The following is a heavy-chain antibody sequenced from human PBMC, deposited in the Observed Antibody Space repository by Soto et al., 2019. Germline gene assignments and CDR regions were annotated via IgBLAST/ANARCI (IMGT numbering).Heavy chain of an antibody. CDR1: GFTFSNAW. Sequence: GGSLRLSCAASGFTFSNAWMSWVRQAPGKGLEWVGRIKSKTDGGTTDYAAPVKGRFTISRDDSKNTLYLQMNSLKTEDTAVYYCTTDPPWAARPPPVGWGQGTLVTVSS. CDR3: TTDPPWAARPPPVG. CDR2: IKSKTDGGTT. V-gene: IGHV3-15*01. J-gene: IGHJ4*02. D-gene: IGHD6-6*01.